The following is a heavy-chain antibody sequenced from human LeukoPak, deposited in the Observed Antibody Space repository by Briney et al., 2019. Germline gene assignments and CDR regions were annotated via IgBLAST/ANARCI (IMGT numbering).Heavy chain of an antibody. Sequence: ASVKVSCKASGYTFTSHGISWVRQAPGQGLEWMGWISAYNGNTNYAQKLQGRVTMTTDTSTSTAYMELRSLRSDDTAVYYCARGVTYYYDSSGYPPTEDNAFDIWGQGTMVTVSS. CDR2: ISAYNGNT. J-gene: IGHJ3*02. D-gene: IGHD3-22*01. CDR3: ARGVTYYYDSSGYPPTEDNAFDI. CDR1: GYTFTSHG. V-gene: IGHV1-18*04.